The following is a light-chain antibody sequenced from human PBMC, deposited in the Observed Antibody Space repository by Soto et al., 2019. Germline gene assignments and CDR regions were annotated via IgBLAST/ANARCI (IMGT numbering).Light chain of an antibody. CDR3: CSYAGSYTYVV. Sequence: QSALTQPRSVSGSPRQSVSISCTGTSSDVGGYNYVSWYQQHPGKAPKLMIYDVSKRPSGVPDRFSGSKSGNTASLTISGLQAEDEADYYCCSYAGSYTYVVFGGGPKLTVL. J-gene: IGLJ2*01. CDR2: DVS. V-gene: IGLV2-11*01. CDR1: SSDVGGYNY.